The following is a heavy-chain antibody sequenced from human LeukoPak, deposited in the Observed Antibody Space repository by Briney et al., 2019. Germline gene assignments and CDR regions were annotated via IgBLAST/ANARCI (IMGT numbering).Heavy chain of an antibody. Sequence: GGSLRLSCAASGFTFSSYWMSWVRQAPGKGLEWVANIKQDGSEKYYVDSVKGRFTISRDNAKNSLYLQMNSLRAEDTAVYYCARDEPLVVVPAAVPIFDYWGQGTLSPSPQ. D-gene: IGHD2-2*02. J-gene: IGHJ4*02. CDR3: ARDEPLVVVPAAVPIFDY. CDR2: IKQDGSEK. CDR1: GFTFSSYW. V-gene: IGHV3-7*01.